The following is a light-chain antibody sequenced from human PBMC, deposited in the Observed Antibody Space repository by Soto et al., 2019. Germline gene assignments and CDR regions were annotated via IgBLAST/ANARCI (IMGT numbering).Light chain of an antibody. Sequence: QSALTQPPTASGSPGQSVTISCTGPSSDVGGYNYVSWYQQHPGKAPKLMSYEVSKRPSGVPDRFSGSKSGNTASLTVSGLQAEEEADYYCSSYAGSNNLVFGGGTKLTVL. J-gene: IGLJ3*02. CDR3: SSYAGSNNLV. CDR1: SSDVGGYNY. CDR2: EVS. V-gene: IGLV2-8*01.